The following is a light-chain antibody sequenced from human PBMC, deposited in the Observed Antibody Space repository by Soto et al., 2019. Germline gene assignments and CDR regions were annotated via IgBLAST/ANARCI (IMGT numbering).Light chain of an antibody. CDR1: QSFGSW. CDR3: QQYNVSPST. J-gene: IGKJ2*02. Sequence: DIQMTQSPSTLSASVGDTVTITCRASQSFGSWLAWYQQKPGQAPKLLIYDVSTLEYGVPSRFSGSGSGTEFALTISSLQPDDFVTYYCQQYNVSPSTFGQGTKLEIK. V-gene: IGKV1-5*01. CDR2: DVS.